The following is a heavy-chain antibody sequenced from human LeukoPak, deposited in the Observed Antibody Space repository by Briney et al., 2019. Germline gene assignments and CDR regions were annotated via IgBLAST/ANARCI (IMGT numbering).Heavy chain of an antibody. Sequence: SDTLSLTCTVSGGSISNNNYYWGWIRQPPGKGLEWIGSIYYSGSTYYNPSLKSRVTMSVDTSTNQFSLKLTSVSAADTAVYYCARHAIGLAPDAFDIWGQGTMVTVSS. D-gene: IGHD5-24*01. CDR3: ARHAIGLAPDAFDI. CDR2: IYYSGST. J-gene: IGHJ3*02. V-gene: IGHV4-39*01. CDR1: GGSISNNNYY.